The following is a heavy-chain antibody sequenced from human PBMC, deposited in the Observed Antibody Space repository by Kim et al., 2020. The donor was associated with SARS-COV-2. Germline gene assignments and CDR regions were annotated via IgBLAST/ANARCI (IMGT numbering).Heavy chain of an antibody. CDR3: ARVGAAAGLGYYYYHGMDV. CDR2: IYSGGST. CDR1: GFTVSSNY. J-gene: IGHJ6*02. D-gene: IGHD6-13*01. V-gene: IGHV3-53*04. Sequence: GGSLRLSCAASGFTVSSNYMSWVRQAPGKGLEWVSVIYSGGSTYYADSVKGRFTISRHNSQNTLYLQMNSLRAEDTAVYYCARVGAAAGLGYYYYHGMDVWGQGTTVTVSS.